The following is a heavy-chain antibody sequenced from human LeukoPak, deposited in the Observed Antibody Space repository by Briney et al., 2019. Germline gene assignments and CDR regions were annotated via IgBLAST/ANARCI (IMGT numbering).Heavy chain of an antibody. Sequence: PSETLSLTCTVSGGSISSSSYYWGWIRQPPGKGLEWIGSIYYSGSTYYNPSLKSRVTISVDKSKNQFSLKLSSVTAADTAVYFCARSPGYSGSYVSLLSGAFDIWGQGTMVTVSS. CDR2: IYYSGST. D-gene: IGHD1-26*01. CDR1: GGSISSSSYY. J-gene: IGHJ3*02. V-gene: IGHV4-39*07. CDR3: ARSPGYSGSYVSLLSGAFDI.